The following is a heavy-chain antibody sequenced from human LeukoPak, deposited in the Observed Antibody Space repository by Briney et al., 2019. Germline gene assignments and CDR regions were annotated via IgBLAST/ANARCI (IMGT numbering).Heavy chain of an antibody. CDR1: GGSVSSGSHF. Sequence: PSETLSLTCTVSGGSVSSGSHFWTWIRQPPGKGLEWIGDIYDSGNTNYNPSLKSRVTISVGTSKNQFSLRLRSVTAADTAEYYCAREGVYFDSWGQGTLFTVSP. V-gene: IGHV4-61*01. D-gene: IGHD3-16*01. CDR2: IYDSGNT. J-gene: IGHJ4*02. CDR3: AREGVYFDS.